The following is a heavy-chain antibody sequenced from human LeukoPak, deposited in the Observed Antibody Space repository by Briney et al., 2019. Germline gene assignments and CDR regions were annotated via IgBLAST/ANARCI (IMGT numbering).Heavy chain of an antibody. J-gene: IGHJ3*02. CDR3: ARGRIQLWLRDAFDI. Sequence: GGSLRLSCAASGFTFSSYSMNWVRQAPGKGLEWVSSISSSSSYIYYADSVKGRFTISRDNAKNSLYLQMNSLRAEDTAVYYCARGRIQLWLRDAFDIWGQGTVDTVSS. CDR1: GFTFSSYS. D-gene: IGHD5-18*01. CDR2: ISSSSSYI. V-gene: IGHV3-21*01.